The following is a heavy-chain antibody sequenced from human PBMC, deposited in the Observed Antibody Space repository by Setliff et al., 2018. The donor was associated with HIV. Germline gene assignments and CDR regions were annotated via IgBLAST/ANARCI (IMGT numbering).Heavy chain of an antibody. CDR3: ARDYNYIFDS. Sequence: LRLSCVASSGFAFSDNPMNWVRQAPGKGLEWISHIRGKSDIIKYAESVMGRFTISRDNAKNSLYLEMNSLRAEDTAIYYCARDYNYIFDSWGQGVLVTVSS. CDR2: IRGKSDII. J-gene: IGHJ4*02. D-gene: IGHD3-22*01. CDR1: GFAFSDNP. V-gene: IGHV3-48*01.